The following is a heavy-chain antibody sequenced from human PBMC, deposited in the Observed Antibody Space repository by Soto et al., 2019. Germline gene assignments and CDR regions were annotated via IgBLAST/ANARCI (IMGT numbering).Heavy chain of an antibody. D-gene: IGHD1-26*01. CDR2: IGTKADT. V-gene: IGHV3-13*01. CDR1: GFDFNNYD. J-gene: IGHJ3*02. Sequence: GWSLRLSCATSGFDFNNYDMFWVRQPTGKGLEWVSAIGTKADTFYPDSVKGRFTISRENARNSLYLQMNSLRAGDTGVYYCARSPSGSYPSGNALDIWGQGTMVTVSS. CDR3: ARSPSGSYPSGNALDI.